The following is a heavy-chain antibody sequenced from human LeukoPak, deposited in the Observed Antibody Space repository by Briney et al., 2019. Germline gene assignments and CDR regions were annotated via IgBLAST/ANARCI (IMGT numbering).Heavy chain of an antibody. D-gene: IGHD4-11*01. V-gene: IGHV3-74*01. CDR1: GFSFSPYW. Sequence: GGSLRLSCAASGFSFSPYWMHWVGQAPGKGLVGVSLIKSDGSSTTYADSVKGRFTISGDNAKNTLYLQMNSLRAEDTAVYYCARDRSYIMDVWGKGTTVTVSS. CDR3: ARDRSYIMDV. J-gene: IGHJ6*04. CDR2: IKSDGSST.